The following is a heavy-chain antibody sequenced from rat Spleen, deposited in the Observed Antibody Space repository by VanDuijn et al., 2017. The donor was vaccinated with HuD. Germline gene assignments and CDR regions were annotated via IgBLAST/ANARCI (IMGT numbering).Heavy chain of an antibody. CDR1: GFTFSNYY. Sequence: EVQLVESGGGLVQPGRSMKLSCAASGFTFSNYYMAWVRQAPTRGLEWVASISPSGVGTSFRDSVKGRFTLSRYNAKSTLYLQMSSLRSEDTATYYCSPLPGRNLAYWGQGVVVTVSS. CDR2: ISPSGVGT. V-gene: IGHV5-25*01. J-gene: IGHJ2*01. CDR3: SPLPGRNLAY. D-gene: IGHD1-4*01.